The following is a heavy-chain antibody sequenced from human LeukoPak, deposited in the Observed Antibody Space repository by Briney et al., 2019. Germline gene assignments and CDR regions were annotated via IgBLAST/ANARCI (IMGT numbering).Heavy chain of an antibody. J-gene: IGHJ4*02. D-gene: IGHD2-2*01. CDR1: GGSISSSSYY. CDR3: ASLKRGYQPPAGFDY. V-gene: IGHV4-39*01. CDR2: IYYSGST. Sequence: SKTLSLTCTVSGGSISSSSYYWGWIRQPPGKGLEWIGSIYYSGSTYYNPSLKSRVTISVDTSKNQFSLKLSSVTAADTAVYYCASLKRGYQPPAGFDYWGQGTLVTVSS.